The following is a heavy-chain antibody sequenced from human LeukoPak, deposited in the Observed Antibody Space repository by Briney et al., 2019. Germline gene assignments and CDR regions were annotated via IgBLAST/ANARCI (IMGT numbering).Heavy chain of an antibody. V-gene: IGHV3-15*01. J-gene: IGHJ4*02. CDR1: GLTFSNAW. CDR3: TTEGYYVSGIY. Sequence: PGGSLTLSCAASGLTFSNAWLSWVRQAPGKGLEWVGRIKSKTDGETTDYATPVKGRFTISSDDSKNTLYLQMNSLKTEDTAVYYCTTEGYYVSGIYWGQGTLVTVSS. D-gene: IGHD3-10*01. CDR2: IKSKTDGETT.